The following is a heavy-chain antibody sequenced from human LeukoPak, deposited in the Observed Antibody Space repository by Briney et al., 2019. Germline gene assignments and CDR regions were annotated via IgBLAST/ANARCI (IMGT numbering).Heavy chain of an antibody. J-gene: IGHJ4*02. V-gene: IGHV1-69*04. Sequence: GCSVKVSCKASGGTFSSYIMSWVRQAPGKGLGGMGGIIPNLGIANYAQKFKGRVTIPANKSTSTAYMELRSLRYEDTAVYYCAREVGYCSSTSCYTPRPDFDYWGQGTLVTVSS. CDR1: GGTFSSYI. D-gene: IGHD2-2*02. CDR2: IIPNLGIA. CDR3: AREVGYCSSTSCYTPRPDFDY.